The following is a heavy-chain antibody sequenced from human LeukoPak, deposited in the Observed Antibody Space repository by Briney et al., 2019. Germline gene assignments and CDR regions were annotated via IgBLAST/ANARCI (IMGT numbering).Heavy chain of an antibody. Sequence: ASVTVSCKASGYSFTSYDINWVRQATGQGLEWMGWVNPNSGNTGYAQKFQGRVTITRNTSITTAYMELSSLRSDDTAVYYCARGESPYYYYYMDVWGKGTTVTVSS. J-gene: IGHJ6*03. CDR3: ARGESPYYYYYMDV. CDR1: GYSFTSYD. V-gene: IGHV1-8*01. CDR2: VNPNSGNT.